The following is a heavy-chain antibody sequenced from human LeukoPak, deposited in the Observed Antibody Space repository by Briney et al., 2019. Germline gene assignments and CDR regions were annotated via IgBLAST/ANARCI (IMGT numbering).Heavy chain of an antibody. D-gene: IGHD3-22*01. J-gene: IGHJ5*02. CDR2: IYTSGST. CDR1: GGSISSYY. Sequence: PSETLSLTCTVSGGSISSYYWSWIRQPAGKGLEWIGRIYTSGSTNYNPSLKSRVTMSVDTSKNQFSLKLSSVTAADTAVYYCARDYYDSSGTSFDPWGQGTLVTVSS. V-gene: IGHV4-4*07. CDR3: ARDYYDSSGTSFDP.